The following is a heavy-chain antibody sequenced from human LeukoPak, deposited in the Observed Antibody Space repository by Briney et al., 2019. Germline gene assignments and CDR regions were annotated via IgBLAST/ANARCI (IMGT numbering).Heavy chain of an antibody. J-gene: IGHJ3*02. CDR3: ARVLAAGVDAFDI. CDR2: INPSGGST. CDR1: GYTFTSYY. Sequence: ASVKVSCKASGYTFTSYYMHWVRQAPGQGLEWMGIINPSGGSTSYAQKFQGRVTMTRDMSTSTVYMELSSLRSEDTAVYYCARVLAAGVDAFDIWGQGTMVTVSS. V-gene: IGHV1-46*01. D-gene: IGHD6-13*01.